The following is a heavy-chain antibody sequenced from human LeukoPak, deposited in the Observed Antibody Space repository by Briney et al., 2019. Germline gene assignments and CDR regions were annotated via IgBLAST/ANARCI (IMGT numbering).Heavy chain of an antibody. CDR2: ISWNSESI. V-gene: IGHV3-9*01. Sequence: PGRSLRLSCTSPGFTFGDFAMHWVRQAPGKGLEWVSGISWNSESIGYADSVKGRFTVSRDNAQNSLYLQMGSLRPEDTALYYCAKDITGRNFYFDAMDVWGQGTTVTVSS. CDR1: GFTFGDFA. CDR3: AKDITGRNFYFDAMDV. J-gene: IGHJ6*02.